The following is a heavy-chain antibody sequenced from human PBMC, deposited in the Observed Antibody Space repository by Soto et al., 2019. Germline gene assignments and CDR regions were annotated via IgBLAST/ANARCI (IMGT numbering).Heavy chain of an antibody. V-gene: IGHV4-31*01. CDR3: ASDARGVPPS. Sequence: QVQLQESGPGLVRPSQTLSLTCTVSGGSINRGDSDWNCIRQHPEKGLEWSGYINYRGSTFYKLSRKGSIIISVDTSKNQFSLKLSSVTAADTAVYYCASDARGVPPSWGQGTLVTVS. J-gene: IGHJ5*02. CDR2: INYRGST. CDR1: GGSINRGDSD. D-gene: IGHD2-2*01.